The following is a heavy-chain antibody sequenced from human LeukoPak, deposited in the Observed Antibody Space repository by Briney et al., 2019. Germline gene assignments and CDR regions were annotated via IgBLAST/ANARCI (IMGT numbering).Heavy chain of an antibody. V-gene: IGHV4-34*01. Sequence: SETLSLTCAVYGGSFSGYYWSWIRQPPGKGLEWIGEINHSGSTNYNPSLKGRVTISVDTSKNQFSLKLSSVTAAETAVYYCASLSPVTPECFDPWGQGTLVTVSS. CDR1: GGSFSGYY. CDR3: ASLSPVTPECFDP. CDR2: INHSGST. D-gene: IGHD4-17*01. J-gene: IGHJ5*02.